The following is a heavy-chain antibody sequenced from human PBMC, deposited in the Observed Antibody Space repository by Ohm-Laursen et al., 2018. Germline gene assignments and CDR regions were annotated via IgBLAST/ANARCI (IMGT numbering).Heavy chain of an antibody. CDR2: ISGGGGST. V-gene: IGHV3-23*01. CDR3: ATPRVVAGTPVP. D-gene: IGHD2-15*01. J-gene: IGHJ5*02. Sequence: SLRLSCTAPGFTFNTYAMNWVRQAPGKGLEWISAISGGGGSTYYADSVKGRVTISRDNSKNTLYLQMNSLRAEDTAVYYCATPRVVAGTPVPWGQGTLVSVSS. CDR1: GFTFNTYA.